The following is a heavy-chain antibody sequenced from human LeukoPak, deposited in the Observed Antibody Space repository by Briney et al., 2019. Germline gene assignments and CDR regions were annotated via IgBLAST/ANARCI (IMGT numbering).Heavy chain of an antibody. Sequence: PGGSLRLSCAASGFTLSTFDMNWVRQAPGKGLEWVSSISTSSRYIYYRDSVKGRFTISRDDAKNSLYLQMNILTVEDTAVYYCARADCSGSTCYLRHSWFDPWGQGTLVTVSS. CDR3: ARADCSGSTCYLRHSWFDP. CDR1: GFTLSTFD. CDR2: ISTSSRYI. D-gene: IGHD2-2*01. V-gene: IGHV3-21*06. J-gene: IGHJ5*02.